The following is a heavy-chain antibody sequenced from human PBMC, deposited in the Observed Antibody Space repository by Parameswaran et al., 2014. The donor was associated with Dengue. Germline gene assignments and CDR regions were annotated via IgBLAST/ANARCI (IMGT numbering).Heavy chain of an antibody. V-gene: IGHV3-64D*06. J-gene: IGHJ4*02. CDR2: ISDNGGST. Sequence: WIRQPPGKGLEYVSGISDNGGSTYYADSVKGRFAISRGNSKNALYLQMSSLRAEDTAVYYCVKVSVTPYYYDSIGYYFDSWGQGTLVTVSS. CDR3: VKVSVTPYYYDSIGYYFDS. D-gene: IGHD3-22*01.